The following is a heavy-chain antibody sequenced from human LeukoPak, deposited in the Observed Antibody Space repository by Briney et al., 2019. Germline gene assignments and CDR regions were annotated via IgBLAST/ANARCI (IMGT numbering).Heavy chain of an antibody. CDR2: ISAYNGNT. Sequence: ASVKVSCKASGYTSTSYGISWVRQAPGQGLEWMGWISAYNGNTKYAQKLQGRVTMTTDTSTSTAYLELRSLRSDETAVYYCARGRYTFGGSYRPLGYFDYWGQGTLVTVSS. CDR1: GYTSTSYG. V-gene: IGHV1-18*01. CDR3: ARGRYTFGGSYRPLGYFDY. D-gene: IGHD3-16*02. J-gene: IGHJ4*02.